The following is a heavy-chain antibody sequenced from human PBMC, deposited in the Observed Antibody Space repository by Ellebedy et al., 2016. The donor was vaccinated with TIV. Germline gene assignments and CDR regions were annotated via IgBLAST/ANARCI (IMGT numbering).Heavy chain of an antibody. J-gene: IGHJ3*02. CDR1: GFTFSCYW. V-gene: IGHV3-7*01. CDR3: ATDGSYGDYLSPTHAFEI. CDR2: IRQDGSEK. Sequence: GGSLRLSCAASGFTFSCYWMSWVRQTPGKGLEWVANIRQDGSEKFYVDSVKGRFTISRDNAKNSLYLQMNSLRADDTALYFCATDGSYGDYLSPTHAFEIWGQGTMVTISS. D-gene: IGHD4-17*01.